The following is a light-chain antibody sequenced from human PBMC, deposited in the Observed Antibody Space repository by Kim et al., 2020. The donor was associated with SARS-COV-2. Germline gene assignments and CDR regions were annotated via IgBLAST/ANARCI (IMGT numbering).Light chain of an antibody. J-gene: IGKJ1*01. Sequence: DIQMTQSPSSLSASVGDRVTITCRASQDIRNYLAWFQLKPGKAPKLLIYAASALQPGVPSRFSGSGSGTDFTLTVTSLQPEDVTDYYCQMCNSAPWTFGQGTRVDIK. CDR3: QMCNSAPWT. CDR2: AAS. CDR1: QDIRNY. V-gene: IGKV1-27*01.